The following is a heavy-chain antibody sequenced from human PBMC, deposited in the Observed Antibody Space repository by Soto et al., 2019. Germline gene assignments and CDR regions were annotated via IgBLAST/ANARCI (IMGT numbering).Heavy chain of an antibody. CDR1: GFTFSSYG. CDR3: AGRYCTSAICYTNYSYYMDV. D-gene: IGHD2-8*01. Sequence: EVQLLESGGGWVQPGGSLRLSCAASGFTFSSYGMNWVRQAPGKGLEWVSSISASGGNAYYADSVKGRFTISRDNSKDTLSLQMNSLRAEDTAVYYCAGRYCTSAICYTNYSYYMDVWGKGTTVTVSS. V-gene: IGHV3-23*01. CDR2: ISASGGNA. J-gene: IGHJ6*03.